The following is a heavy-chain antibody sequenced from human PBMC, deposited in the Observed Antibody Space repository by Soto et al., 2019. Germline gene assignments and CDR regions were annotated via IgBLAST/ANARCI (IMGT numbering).Heavy chain of an antibody. D-gene: IGHD6-19*01. CDR1: GFTVSSNY. CDR2: IYIGGST. Sequence: EVQLVESGGGLVQPGGSLRLSCAASGFTVSSNYMSWVRQAPGKGLEWVSVIYIGGSTYYADSVKGRFTISRDNSKNTLYLQMNSLRAEDTAVYYCARDRLSSGWPEYFQHWGQGTLVTVSS. V-gene: IGHV3-66*01. CDR3: ARDRLSSGWPEYFQH. J-gene: IGHJ1*01.